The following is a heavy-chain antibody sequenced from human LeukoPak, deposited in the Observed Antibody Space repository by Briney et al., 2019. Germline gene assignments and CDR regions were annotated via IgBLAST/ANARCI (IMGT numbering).Heavy chain of an antibody. V-gene: IGHV4-59*08. CDR2: IYYSGST. CDR1: GGSISSYY. Sequence: SETLSLTCTVSGGSISSYYWSWVRQPPGKGLEWIGCIYYSGSTSYNPSLKSRVTISVDTSRNQFSLKLSSVTAADTAVYYCAGMIRGVPLDWFDPWGQGTLVTVSS. D-gene: IGHD3-10*01. CDR3: AGMIRGVPLDWFDP. J-gene: IGHJ5*02.